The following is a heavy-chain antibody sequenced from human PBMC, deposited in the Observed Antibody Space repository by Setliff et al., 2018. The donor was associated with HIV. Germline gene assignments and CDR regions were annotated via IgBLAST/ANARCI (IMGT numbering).Heavy chain of an antibody. Sequence: VKVSCKASGYTFNTYYVHWVRQAPGQGLEWMGLINPSGDFTFYAQKFQGRVIMTGDTSSNTVYLEIRSLISEDTAVYYCARDSSTGFFSAAYWGQGALVTVSS. CDR2: INPSGDFT. J-gene: IGHJ4*02. CDR3: ARDSSTGFFSAAY. CDR1: GYTFNTYY. V-gene: IGHV1-46*02. D-gene: IGHD6-19*01.